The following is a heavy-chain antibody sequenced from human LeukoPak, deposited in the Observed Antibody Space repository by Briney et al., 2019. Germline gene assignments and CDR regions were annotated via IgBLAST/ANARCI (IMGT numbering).Heavy chain of an antibody. CDR2: IYSGGYI. V-gene: IGHV3-53*01. CDR3: ARQRYCYDSSGPYFAY. J-gene: IGHJ4*02. D-gene: IGHD3-22*01. Sequence: SGGSVRLSCAPSGFTISSNYMSWVRLGPGKGLEGVSLIYSGGYIYSADSVKGRFTISRDNSKNTLYLQMNSLRGEDTAVYYCARQRYCYDSSGPYFAYWGQGTLVTVSS. CDR1: GFTISSNY.